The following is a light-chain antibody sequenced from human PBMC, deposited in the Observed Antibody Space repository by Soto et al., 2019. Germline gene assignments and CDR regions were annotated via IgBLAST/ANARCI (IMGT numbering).Light chain of an antibody. Sequence: DIQMTQSPSTLSASVGDKVTITCRASQTISFWLAWYQQKPGKAPKLLIYDASSLESGGPSRFRGSGSGTEFTLTISSLHPDDFATYYCQQYHSSPYTFGQGTKLEIQ. CDR1: QTISFW. CDR3: QQYHSSPYT. J-gene: IGKJ2*01. CDR2: DAS. V-gene: IGKV1-5*01.